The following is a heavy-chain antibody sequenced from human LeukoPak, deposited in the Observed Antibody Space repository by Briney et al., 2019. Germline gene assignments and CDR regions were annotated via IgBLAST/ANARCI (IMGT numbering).Heavy chain of an antibody. D-gene: IGHD2-2*02. CDR1: GGSISSYY. V-gene: IGHV4-59*01. CDR2: IYYSGST. Sequence: SETLSLTCTVSGGSISSYYWSWLRQPPGKGLEWIGYIYYSGSTNYNPSLKSRVTISVDTSKNQFSLKLSSVTAADTAVYYCAGARVDIVVVPAAIWSHYYYGMDVWGQGTTVTVSS. J-gene: IGHJ6*02. CDR3: AGARVDIVVVPAAIWSHYYYGMDV.